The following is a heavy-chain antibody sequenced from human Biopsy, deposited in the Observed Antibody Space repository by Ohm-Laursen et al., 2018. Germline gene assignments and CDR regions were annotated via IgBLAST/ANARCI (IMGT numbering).Heavy chain of an antibody. CDR3: AKDRYNYTPIGGFSMDV. CDR1: GFSFNNYG. Sequence: SLRLSCAASGFSFNNYGMQWVRQAPGKGLEWVAFIFYDGSNTYYADSVKGRFTISRDNSRDTLYLQMGSLRAEDTAVYYCAKDRYNYTPIGGFSMDVWGQGTTVTVSS. J-gene: IGHJ6*02. V-gene: IGHV3-30*18. D-gene: IGHD5-18*01. CDR2: IFYDGSNT.